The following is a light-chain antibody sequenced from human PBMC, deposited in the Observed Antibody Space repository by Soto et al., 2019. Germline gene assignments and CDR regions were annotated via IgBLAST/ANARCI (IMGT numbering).Light chain of an antibody. CDR1: SADIGFYDY. V-gene: IGLV2-14*01. J-gene: IGLJ1*01. Sequence: QSALTQPASVSGSPGQSITISCTGTSADIGFYDYVSWYQQYPGKAPNLLIYGVTYRHSGISYRFSGSKSGSTASLTISGLRDEDDADYYCSSYSTSFFYVFGSGTKVTVL. CDR3: SSYSTSFFYV. CDR2: GVT.